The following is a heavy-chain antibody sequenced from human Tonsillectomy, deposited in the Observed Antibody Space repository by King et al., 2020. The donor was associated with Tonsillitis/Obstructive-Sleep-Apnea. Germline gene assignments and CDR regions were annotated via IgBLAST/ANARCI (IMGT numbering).Heavy chain of an antibody. Sequence: VQLVESGGGVVQPGRSLRLSCAASGFTFISYGMHWVRQAPGKGLEWGAVICVDGSNKYYADSVKGRFTISRDNSKNPLYLQMNSLRAEDTAVYYCARDGGSYEDYWGQGTLVTVSS. CDR2: ICVDGSNK. V-gene: IGHV3-33*01. D-gene: IGHD1-26*01. CDR3: ARDGGSYEDY. J-gene: IGHJ4*02. CDR1: GFTFISYG.